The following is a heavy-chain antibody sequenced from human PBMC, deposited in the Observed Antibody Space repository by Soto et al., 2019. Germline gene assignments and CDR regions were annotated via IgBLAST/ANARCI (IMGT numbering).Heavy chain of an antibody. D-gene: IGHD3-22*01. Sequence: GGSLRLSCAASGFNYRNAWMSWVRQAPGKGLEWVGRIKSKTDGGTTDYAAPVKGRFTISRDDSKNTLYLQTNSLKTEDTAVYYCTTDARIVVVTYDGFDIWGQGTMVTVSS. CDR1: GFNYRNAW. CDR2: IKSKTDGGTT. J-gene: IGHJ3*02. CDR3: TTDARIVVVTYDGFDI. V-gene: IGHV3-15*01.